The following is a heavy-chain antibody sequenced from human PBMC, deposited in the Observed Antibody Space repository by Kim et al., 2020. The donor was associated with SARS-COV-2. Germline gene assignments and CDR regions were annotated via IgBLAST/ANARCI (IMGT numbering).Heavy chain of an antibody. J-gene: IGHJ1*01. D-gene: IGHD6-6*01. Sequence: SVKGRFTITRDKSKNPLYLKMNSRGAEDTAVYYCAKDHLYSSSPEYFQHWGQGTLVTVSS. CDR3: AKDHLYSSSPEYFQH. V-gene: IGHV3-23*01.